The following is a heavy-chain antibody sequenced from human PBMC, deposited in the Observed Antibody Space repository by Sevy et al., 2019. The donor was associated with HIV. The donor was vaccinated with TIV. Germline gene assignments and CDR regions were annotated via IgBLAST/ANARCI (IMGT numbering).Heavy chain of an antibody. CDR2: IYSGGST. CDR1: GFTVSSNY. D-gene: IGHD1-26*01. CDR3: ARASGSRRAFDI. Sequence: GGSLRLSCAASGFTVSSNYMTWVRQAPGKGLEWVSVIYSGGSTYYADSVKGRFTISRDNSKNTLYLQMNNLRAEDTAVYYCARASGSRRAFDIWGQRTMVTVSS. V-gene: IGHV3-53*01. J-gene: IGHJ3*02.